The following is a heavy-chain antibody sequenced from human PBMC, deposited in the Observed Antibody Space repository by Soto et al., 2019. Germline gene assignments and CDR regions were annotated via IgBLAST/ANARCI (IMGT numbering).Heavy chain of an antibody. D-gene: IGHD3-10*01. CDR3: AKVHGSGTYYNFHEY. CDR2: ISDSGGST. CDR1: GFTFSTYA. Sequence: SGGPLRLSCAASGFTFSTYALSLVRQAPGKGLEWVSTISDSGGSTYYADSVKGRFTISRDNSKNTLYLLINSLSAEDTALYYCAKVHGSGTYYNFHEYWGQGTLVTVSS. V-gene: IGHV3-23*01. J-gene: IGHJ4*02.